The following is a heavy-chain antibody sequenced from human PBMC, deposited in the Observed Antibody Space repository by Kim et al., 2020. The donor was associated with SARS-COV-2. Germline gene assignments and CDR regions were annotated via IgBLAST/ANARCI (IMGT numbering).Heavy chain of an antibody. CDR3: AGPVRHFQH. J-gene: IGHJ1*01. Sequence: GGSLRLSCAASGFTFSNYWMSWVRQAPGKGLEWVANIKQDGTEKHYVGSVKGRFTISRDNAKNSLYLQMNSLRAEDTAVYYCAGPVRHFQHWGQGTLVTVSS. V-gene: IGHV3-7*01. D-gene: IGHD6-6*01. CDR1: GFTFSNYW. CDR2: IKQDGTEK.